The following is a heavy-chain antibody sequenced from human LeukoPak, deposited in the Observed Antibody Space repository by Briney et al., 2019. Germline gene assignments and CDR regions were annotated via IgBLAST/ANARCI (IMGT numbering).Heavy chain of an antibody. D-gene: IGHD6-19*01. CDR3: ARGLLQWLVREYYYYYMDV. CDR1: GYTFTSYD. Sequence: ASVKVSCKXSGYTFTSYDINWVRQATGQGLEWMGWMNPNSDNTGYSQKFQARVTMTRNTSISTAYMELSSLRSEDTAAYYCARGLLQWLVREYYYYYMDVWGKGTTVTVSS. J-gene: IGHJ6*03. V-gene: IGHV1-8*01. CDR2: MNPNSDNT.